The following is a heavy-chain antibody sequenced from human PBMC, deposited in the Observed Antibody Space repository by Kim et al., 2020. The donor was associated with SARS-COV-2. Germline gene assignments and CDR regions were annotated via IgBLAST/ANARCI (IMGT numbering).Heavy chain of an antibody. CDR3: ARGPTNWNYFNFDY. J-gene: IGHJ4*02. V-gene: IGHV5-51*01. D-gene: IGHD1-7*01. CDR1: GYSFTSYW. Sequence: GESLKISCKASGYSFTSYWIGWVRQMPGKGLEWMGIIYPGDSETRYSPSFQGQVTISADKSISTAYLQWSSLKASDTGMYYCARGPTNWNYFNFDYWGQGTLVTVSS. CDR2: IYPGDSET.